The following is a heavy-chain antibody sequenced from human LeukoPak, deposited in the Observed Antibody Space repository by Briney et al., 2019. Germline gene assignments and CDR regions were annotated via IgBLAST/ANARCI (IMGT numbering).Heavy chain of an antibody. CDR1: GGSINSNRYS. J-gene: IGHJ4*02. V-gene: IGHV4-39*01. Sequence: PSETLSLTCAVSGGSINSNRYSWGWVRQSPGEGLEWIGSISYSGSTYYNPSLQSRVTISVDTSKNQFSLKLRSVTAADTAAYYCARHQTKDDYNPCDYWGQGTLITVSS. D-gene: IGHD5-24*01. CDR3: ARHQTKDDYNPCDY. CDR2: ISYSGST.